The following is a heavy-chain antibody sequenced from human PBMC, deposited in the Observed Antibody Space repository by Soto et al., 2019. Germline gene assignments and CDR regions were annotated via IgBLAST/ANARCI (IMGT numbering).Heavy chain of an antibody. V-gene: IGHV4-31*03. D-gene: IGHD3-10*01. CDR1: GGSISSGGYY. Sequence: SETLSLTCTVSGGSISSGGYYWSWIRQHPGKGLEWIGYIYYSGSTYYNPSLKSRVTISVDTSKNQFSLKLSSVTAADTAVYYCARDYYYGSGSNRTPYYYYGMDVWGQGTTVTAP. CDR2: IYYSGST. CDR3: ARDYYYGSGSNRTPYYYYGMDV. J-gene: IGHJ6*02.